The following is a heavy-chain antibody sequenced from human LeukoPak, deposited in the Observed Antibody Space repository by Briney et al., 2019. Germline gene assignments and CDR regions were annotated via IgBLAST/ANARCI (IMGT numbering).Heavy chain of an antibody. Sequence: PGASVTVSCKASGYTFTSYYMHWVRQAPGQGLEWMGIINPSVGSTSYAQKFQGRVTITRDMSTSTVYMELSRLRSDDTAVYYCARIYDFWSDRDYWGQGTLVTVSS. V-gene: IGHV1-46*01. CDR1: GYTFTSYY. J-gene: IGHJ4*02. CDR2: INPSVGST. CDR3: ARIYDFWSDRDY. D-gene: IGHD3-3*01.